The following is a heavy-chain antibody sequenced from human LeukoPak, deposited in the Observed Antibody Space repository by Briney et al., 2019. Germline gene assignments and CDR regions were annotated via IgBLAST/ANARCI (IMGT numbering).Heavy chain of an antibody. D-gene: IGHD3-22*01. CDR2: ISSSSSYI. CDR1: GFTFSSYS. J-gene: IGHJ5*02. Sequence: GGSLRLSCAASGFTFSSYSMNWVRQAPGKGLEWVSSISSSSSYIYYADSVKGRFTISRDNAKKSLYLQMNSLRAEDTAVYYCAREDVDSSGYYGSNWFDPWGQGTLVTVSS. CDR3: AREDVDSSGYYGSNWFDP. V-gene: IGHV3-21*01.